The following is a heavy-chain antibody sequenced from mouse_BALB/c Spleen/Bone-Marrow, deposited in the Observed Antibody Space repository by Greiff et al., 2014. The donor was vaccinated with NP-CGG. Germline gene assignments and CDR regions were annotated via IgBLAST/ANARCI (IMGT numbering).Heavy chain of an antibody. CDR1: GFTFSSYG. CDR3: ARHQRYYAMDY. Sequence: DVMLVESGGDLVKPGGSLKLSCAASGFTFSSYGMSWGRQTPDKRLEWVATISSGGSNNYYPDSVKGRFTISRDNAKNTLYLQMSSLKSEDTAMYYCARHQRYYAMDYWGQGTSVTVSS. V-gene: IGHV5-6*02. J-gene: IGHJ4*01. CDR2: ISSGGSNN.